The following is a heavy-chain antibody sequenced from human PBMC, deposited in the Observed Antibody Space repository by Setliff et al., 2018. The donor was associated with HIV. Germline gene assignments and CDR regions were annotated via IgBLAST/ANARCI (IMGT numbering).Heavy chain of an antibody. D-gene: IGHD3-22*01. V-gene: IGHV1-69*10. CDR1: GGTFSSYA. CDR3: AKDRYYDSSGSPFDY. J-gene: IGHJ4*02. Sequence: VASVKVSCKASGGTFSSYAISWVRQAPGQGLEWMGGIIPILGIANYAQKFQGRVTITADKSTSTAYMELSSLRSEDTAVYYCAKDRYYDSSGSPFDYWGQGTLVTVSS. CDR2: IIPILGIA.